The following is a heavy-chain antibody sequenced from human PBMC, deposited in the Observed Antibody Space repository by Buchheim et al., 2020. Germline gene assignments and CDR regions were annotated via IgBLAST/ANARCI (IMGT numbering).Heavy chain of an antibody. J-gene: IGHJ4*02. CDR2: ITGSGGNT. CDR1: GFNFGNYA. D-gene: IGHD2-15*01. V-gene: IGHV3-23*01. Sequence: EVQLLESGGGLVQPGGSLRLSCAAAGFNFGNYAVSWVRQAPGKGLEWVSGITGSGGNTFYADSVKGRFTISRDSSKNTLYLQMNSLRAEDTAIYYCANASWVVAATWWGQGTL. CDR3: ANASWVVAATW.